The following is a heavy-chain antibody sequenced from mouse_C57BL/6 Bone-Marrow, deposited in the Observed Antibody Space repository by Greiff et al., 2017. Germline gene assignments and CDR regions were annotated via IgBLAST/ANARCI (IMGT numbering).Heavy chain of an antibody. J-gene: IGHJ1*03. CDR2: IYPRCGNT. V-gene: IGHV1-81*01. Sequence: VQLQQSGAELARPGASVKLSCKASGYTFTSYGISWVHQRPGQGLEWIGEIYPRCGNTYYNEKFKGKATLTADKASSTAYMELRSLTSEDSAVYFCARSYYYGSSHWYLDVWGTGTSVTVSS. CDR1: GYTFTSYG. D-gene: IGHD1-1*01. CDR3: ARSYYYGSSHWYLDV.